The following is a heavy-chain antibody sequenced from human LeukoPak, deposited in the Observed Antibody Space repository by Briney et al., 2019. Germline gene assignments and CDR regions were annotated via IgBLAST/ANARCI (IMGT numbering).Heavy chain of an antibody. J-gene: IGHJ5*02. V-gene: IGHV4-38-2*02. CDR1: GSSIAMVSF. CDR3: ARAYSSSWYFNWFDP. Sequence: SSETLSLTCTVSGSSIAMVSFGGWIRQPPGKGLDWMGPIYNSGSTYYNASLESRVTISVDTSKNQFSLKLSSVTAADTAVYYCARAYSSSWYFNWFDPWGQGTLVTVSS. CDR2: IYNSGST. D-gene: IGHD6-13*01.